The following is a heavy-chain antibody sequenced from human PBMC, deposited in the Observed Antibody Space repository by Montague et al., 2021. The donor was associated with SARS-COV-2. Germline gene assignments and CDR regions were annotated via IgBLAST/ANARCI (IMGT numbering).Heavy chain of an antibody. CDR1: GGSISSYY. V-gene: IGHV4-59*13. CDR3: ARDSHYYDRSCYFDY. Sequence: SETLSLTYTVSGGSISSYYWSWIRQPPGKGLEWIGYIYYSGSTNYNPSLKSRVTISVDTSKNQFSLKLSSVTAADTAVYYCARDSHYYDRSCYFDYWGQGTLVTVSS. D-gene: IGHD3-22*01. CDR2: IYYSGST. J-gene: IGHJ4*02.